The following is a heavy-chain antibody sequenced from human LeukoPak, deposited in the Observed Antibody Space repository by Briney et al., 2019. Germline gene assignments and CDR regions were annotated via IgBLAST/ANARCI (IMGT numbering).Heavy chain of an antibody. D-gene: IGHD6-13*01. J-gene: IGHJ5*02. V-gene: IGHV4-59*10. CDR1: GGSFSGYY. CDR2: IYTSGST. Sequence: SETLSLTCAVYGGSFSGYYWSWIRQPAGKGLEWIGRIYTSGSTNYNPSLKSRVTMSVDTSKNQFSLKLSSVTAADTAVYYCARISYSSSWYRGVDNNWFDPWGQGTLVTVSS. CDR3: ARISYSSSWYRGVDNNWFDP.